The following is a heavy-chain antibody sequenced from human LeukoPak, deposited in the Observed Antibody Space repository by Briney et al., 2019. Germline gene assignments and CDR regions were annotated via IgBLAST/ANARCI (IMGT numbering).Heavy chain of an antibody. V-gene: IGHV1-69*05. Sequence: ASVKVSCKASGGTFISYAISWVRQAPGQGLEWMGRIIPIFGTANYAQKFQGRVTITTDESTSTAYMALSSLRSEDTAVYYCARGRAVAGPGDYWGQGTLVTVPS. D-gene: IGHD6-19*01. CDR2: IIPIFGTA. J-gene: IGHJ4*02. CDR1: GGTFISYA. CDR3: ARGRAVAGPGDY.